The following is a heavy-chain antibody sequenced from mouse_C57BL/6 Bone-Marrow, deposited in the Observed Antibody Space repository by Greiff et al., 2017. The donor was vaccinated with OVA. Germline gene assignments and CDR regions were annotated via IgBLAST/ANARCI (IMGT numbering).Heavy chain of an antibody. CDR3: ARDARRYYGSSRYWYFDV. V-gene: IGHV7-1*01. J-gene: IGHJ1*03. D-gene: IGHD1-1*01. Sequence: EVKVVESGGGLVQSGRSLRLSCATSGFTFSDFYMEWVRQAPGKGLEWIAASRNKANDYTTEYSASVKGRFIVSRDTAQSILYLQMNALRAEDTASYYCARDARRYYGSSRYWYFDVWGTGTTVTVSS. CDR2: SRNKANDYTT. CDR1: GFTFSDFY.